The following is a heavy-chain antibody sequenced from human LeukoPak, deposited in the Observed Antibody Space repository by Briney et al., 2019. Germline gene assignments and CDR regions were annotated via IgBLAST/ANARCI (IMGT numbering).Heavy chain of an antibody. D-gene: IGHD6-13*01. Sequence: GGSLRLSCAASGFTFSSYSMNCVRQAPGKGLEWVPSISSSSSYIYYADSVKGRFTISRDNAKNSLYLQMNSLRAEDTAVYYCAREGIAAAGYYYYMDVWGKGTTVTVSS. CDR1: GFTFSSYS. CDR3: AREGIAAAGYYYYMDV. V-gene: IGHV3-21*01. CDR2: ISSSSSYI. J-gene: IGHJ6*03.